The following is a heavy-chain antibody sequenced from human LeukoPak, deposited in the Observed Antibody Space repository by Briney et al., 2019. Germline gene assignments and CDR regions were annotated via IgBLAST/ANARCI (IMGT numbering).Heavy chain of an antibody. CDR1: GGSISSYY. CDR2: THTSGST. Sequence: SETLSLTCTVSGGSISSYYWTWIRQPAGKGLEWIGRTHTSGSTGYNPSLKSRVTMSIDTSKSQFSLKLSSVTAADTAVYYCARDTYYYGSGTYYFNYWGQGTLVTVSS. V-gene: IGHV4-4*07. CDR3: ARDTYYYGSGTYYFNY. J-gene: IGHJ4*02. D-gene: IGHD3-10*01.